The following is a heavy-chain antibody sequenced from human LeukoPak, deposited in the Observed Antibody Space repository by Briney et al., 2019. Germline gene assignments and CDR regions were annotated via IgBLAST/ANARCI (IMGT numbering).Heavy chain of an antibody. CDR2: ISSSSSYI. V-gene: IGHV3-21*01. CDR1: GFTFSSYS. J-gene: IGHJ4*02. Sequence: GGSLRLSCAASGFTFSSYSMTWVRQAPGKGLEWVSSISSSSSYIYYADSVKGRFTISRDNAKNSLYLQMNSLRAEDTAVYYCARLGYGGNPFDYWGQGTLVTVSS. D-gene: IGHD4-23*01. CDR3: ARLGYGGNPFDY.